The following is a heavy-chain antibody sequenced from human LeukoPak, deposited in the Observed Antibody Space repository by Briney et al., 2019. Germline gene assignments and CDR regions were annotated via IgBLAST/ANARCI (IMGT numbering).Heavy chain of an antibody. Sequence: ASLKVSCKASGYTFTGYYMHWVRQAPGHGLEWMGWINPNSGGTNYAQKFQGRVTMTRDTSISTAYMELSRLRSDDTAVYYCARDQEIAAAGTFDYWGQGTLVTVSS. D-gene: IGHD6-13*01. CDR1: GYTFTGYY. J-gene: IGHJ4*02. V-gene: IGHV1-2*02. CDR3: ARDQEIAAAGTFDY. CDR2: INPNSGGT.